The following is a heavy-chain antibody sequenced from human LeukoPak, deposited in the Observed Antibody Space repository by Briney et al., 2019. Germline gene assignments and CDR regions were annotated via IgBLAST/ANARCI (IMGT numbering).Heavy chain of an antibody. V-gene: IGHV5-51*03. CDR2: IYPGDSDT. Sequence: GETLKISCKGSGYSFTSYWIVWVRQMPGKGLEWMVIIYPGDSDTRYSPAFQGQVPISADKSISTVYLRWSSLKASDTAMYYCARCKDLGRINAFDIWGQGTMVTVSS. J-gene: IGHJ3*02. D-gene: IGHD2/OR15-2a*01. CDR3: ARCKDLGRINAFDI. CDR1: GYSFTSYW.